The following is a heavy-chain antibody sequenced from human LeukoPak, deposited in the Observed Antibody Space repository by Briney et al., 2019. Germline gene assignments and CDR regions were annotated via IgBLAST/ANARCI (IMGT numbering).Heavy chain of an antibody. CDR3: VRDWDHFDFDS. V-gene: IGHV3-74*01. CDR1: GFTFSNYW. Sequence: PGGSLRLSCAASGFTFSNYWMHWVRQAPGKGLVWVSRIKGDGSHTIYADSVKGRFTISRDNAMNTLYLQMKSLRAEDTAVYYCVRDWDHFDFDSWGQGTLVTVSS. J-gene: IGHJ5*01. D-gene: IGHD3-9*01. CDR2: IKGDGSHT.